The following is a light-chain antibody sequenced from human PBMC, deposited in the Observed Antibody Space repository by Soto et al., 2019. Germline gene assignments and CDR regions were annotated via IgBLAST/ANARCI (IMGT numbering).Light chain of an antibody. CDR1: QSISSD. CDR2: AAS. J-gene: IGKJ1*01. Sequence: DIQMTQSPSSLSASVGDRVTITCRASQSISSDLAWYQQKPGKVPNLLIYAASTLQSGVPSRFSRSGSGTDFTLTISSLQPEDVATYYCQKYNSAPPWTFGQGTKVEI. CDR3: QKYNSAPPWT. V-gene: IGKV1-27*01.